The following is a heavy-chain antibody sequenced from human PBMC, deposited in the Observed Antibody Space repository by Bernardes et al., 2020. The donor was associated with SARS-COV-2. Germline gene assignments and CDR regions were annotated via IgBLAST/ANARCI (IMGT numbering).Heavy chain of an antibody. Sequence: ASVKVSCKASGYTFTSYDINWVRQATGQGLEWMGWMNPNSGNTGYAQKFQGRVTMTRNTSISTAYMELSSLRSEDTAVYYCAVEYYYDSSGYYWGFDYWGQGTLVTVSS. CDR3: AVEYYYDSSGYYWGFDY. CDR2: MNPNSGNT. V-gene: IGHV1-8*01. CDR1: GYTFTSYD. D-gene: IGHD3-22*01. J-gene: IGHJ4*02.